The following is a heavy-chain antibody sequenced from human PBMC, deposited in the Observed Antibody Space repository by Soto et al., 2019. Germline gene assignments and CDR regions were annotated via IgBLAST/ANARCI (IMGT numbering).Heavy chain of an antibody. Sequence: PSETLSLTCTVSGGSISSSSYYWGWIRQPPGKGLEWIGSIYYSGSTYHNPSLKSRVTISVDTSKNQFSLKLSSVTAADTAVYYCARHFRFIEAPVTVYYFDYWCQGILVTVS. CDR3: ARHFRFIEAPVTVYYFDY. D-gene: IGHD6-13*01. V-gene: IGHV4-39*01. CDR2: IYYSGST. CDR1: GGSISSSSYY. J-gene: IGHJ4*02.